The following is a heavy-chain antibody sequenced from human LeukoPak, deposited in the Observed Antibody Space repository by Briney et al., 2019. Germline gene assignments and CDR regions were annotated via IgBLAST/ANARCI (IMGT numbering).Heavy chain of an antibody. CDR1: GFPFSSYW. J-gene: IGHJ4*02. D-gene: IGHD6-13*01. V-gene: IGHV3-7*03. Sequence: QPGGSLRLSCVASGFPFSSYWMTWVRQAPGKGLEWVANIKQDGSEKYYVDSVKGRFTISRDNAQNSLYLQMNSLRAEDTAIYYCATSTAAAGTDWGQGTLVTVSS. CDR3: ATSTAAAGTD. CDR2: IKQDGSEK.